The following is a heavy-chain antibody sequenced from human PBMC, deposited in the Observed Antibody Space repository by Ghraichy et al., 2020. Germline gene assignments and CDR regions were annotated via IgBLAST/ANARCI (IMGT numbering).Heavy chain of an antibody. CDR3: AREQGAINA. Sequence: GESLNISCAASGFTFSSYSMNWVRQAPGKGLQWVSYISSTSSTIYYADSVKGRFTISRDNARNSLYLQMNSLRDEDTAVYYCAREQGAINAWGQGTMVTVSS. V-gene: IGHV3-48*02. D-gene: IGHD3-10*01. J-gene: IGHJ3*01. CDR1: GFTFSSYS. CDR2: ISSTSSTI.